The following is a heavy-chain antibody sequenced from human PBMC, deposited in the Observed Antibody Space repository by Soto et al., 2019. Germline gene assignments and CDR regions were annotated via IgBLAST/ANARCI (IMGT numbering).Heavy chain of an antibody. CDR1: GGTFSSYA. V-gene: IGHV1-69*13. J-gene: IGHJ3*02. CDR3: AKVRVVVGLDAYDM. CDR2: IIPIFGTA. Sequence: SVKVSCKASGGTFSSYAISWVRQAPGQGLEWMGGIIPIFGTANYAQKFQGRVTITADESTSTAYMELSSLRSEDTAVYYCAKVRVVVGLDAYDMWGQGTMVTVSS. D-gene: IGHD2-2*01.